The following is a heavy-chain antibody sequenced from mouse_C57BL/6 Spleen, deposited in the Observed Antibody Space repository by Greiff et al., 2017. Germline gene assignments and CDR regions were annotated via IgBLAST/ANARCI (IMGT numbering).Heavy chain of an antibody. V-gene: IGHV1-59*01. D-gene: IGHD1-1*01. Sequence: QVQLQQPGAELVRPGTSVKLSCKASGYTFTSYWMHWVKQRPGQGLEWIGVIDPSDSYTNYNQKFKGKATLTVDTSSSTAYMQLSSLTSEDSAVYYCARYYGSSYIDYWGKGTTLTAS. J-gene: IGHJ2*01. CDR2: IDPSDSYT. CDR3: ARYYGSSYIDY. CDR1: GYTFTSYW.